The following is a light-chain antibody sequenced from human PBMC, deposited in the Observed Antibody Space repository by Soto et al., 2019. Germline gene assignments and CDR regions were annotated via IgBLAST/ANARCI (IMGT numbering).Light chain of an antibody. CDR2: DAS. CDR1: QNIRSR. Sequence: DFMMTQSPATLSSSVGDRATITCRASQNIRSRLAWFQQKPGKAPKLLIYDASSLESGVPRRFSGSGSGTEFTLTISILQTDDFSNYYCQQYHSYWTFGQGTKVDI. CDR3: QQYHSYWT. J-gene: IGKJ1*01. V-gene: IGKV1-5*01.